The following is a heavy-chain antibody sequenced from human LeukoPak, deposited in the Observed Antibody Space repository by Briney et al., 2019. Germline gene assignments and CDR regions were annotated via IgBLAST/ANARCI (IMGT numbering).Heavy chain of an antibody. D-gene: IGHD7-27*01. V-gene: IGHV1-46*01. CDR2: INPSGGST. CDR1: GYTLTSYY. CDR3: ARARVTGDKKDFDY. J-gene: IGHJ4*02. Sequence: ASVKVSCKASGYTLTSYYMHWVRQAPGLGLEWMGIINPSGGSTSYAQKFQGRVTVTRDMSTTTVFMELSSLRSEDTAVYYCARARVTGDKKDFDYWGQGTLVTVSS.